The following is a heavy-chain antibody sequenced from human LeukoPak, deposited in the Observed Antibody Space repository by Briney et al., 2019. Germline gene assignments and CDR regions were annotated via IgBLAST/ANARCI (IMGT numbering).Heavy chain of an antibody. J-gene: IGHJ4*02. CDR1: GGTFSSYA. D-gene: IGHD1-26*01. CDR3: ATDSVGATLGGYFDY. V-gene: IGHV1-69*13. Sequence: ASVKVSCKASGGTFSSYAISWVRQAPGQGLEWMGGIIPVFGTANYAQKFQGRVTITADESTSTAYMELSSLRSEDTAVYYCATDSVGATLGGYFDYWGQGTLVTVSS. CDR2: IIPVFGTA.